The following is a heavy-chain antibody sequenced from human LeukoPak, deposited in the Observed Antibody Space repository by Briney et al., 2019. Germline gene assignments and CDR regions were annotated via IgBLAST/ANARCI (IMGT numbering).Heavy chain of an antibody. D-gene: IGHD1-26*01. CDR2: IGTASGDT. J-gene: IGHJ4*02. V-gene: IGHV3-13*01. CDR1: GFTFSIYD. CDR3: ASGRRGTCLSFDY. Sequence: PGGSLRPSCAASGFTFSIYDMHWVRQATGKGLEWVSSIGTASGDTYYPNSIAGRFTISREDATQSVYLQMNSLRVGDTAVYYCASGRRGTCLSFDYWGQGILVTVSS.